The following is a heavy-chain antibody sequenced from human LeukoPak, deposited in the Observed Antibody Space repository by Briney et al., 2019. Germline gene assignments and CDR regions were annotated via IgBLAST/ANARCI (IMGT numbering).Heavy chain of an antibody. CDR1: GYTFTSYA. J-gene: IGHJ5*02. CDR2: TNAGNGNT. D-gene: IGHD3-10*01. V-gene: IGHV1-3*01. Sequence: ASAKVSCKASGYTFTSYAMHWVRQAPGQRLEWMGWTNAGNGNTKYSQKFQGRVTITRDTSASTAYMELSSLRSEDTAVYYCARAGGSGSYYHNWFDPWGQGTLVTVSS. CDR3: ARAGGSGSYYHNWFDP.